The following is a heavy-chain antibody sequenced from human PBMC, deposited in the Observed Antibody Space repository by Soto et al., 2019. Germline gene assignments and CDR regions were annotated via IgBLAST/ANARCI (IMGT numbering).Heavy chain of an antibody. V-gene: IGHV4-4*07. CDR1: GGSISNYY. D-gene: IGHD3-3*01. CDR2: IDTSGST. Sequence: NPSETLSLTCTVSGGSISNYYCNWIRQPAGKGLEWIGRIDTSGSTNYNPSLKSRVTMSVDTSKQEFSLKLSSVTAADTALYYCAREGQDFWSGPFDYWGRGALVTVSS. CDR3: AREGQDFWSGPFDY. J-gene: IGHJ4*02.